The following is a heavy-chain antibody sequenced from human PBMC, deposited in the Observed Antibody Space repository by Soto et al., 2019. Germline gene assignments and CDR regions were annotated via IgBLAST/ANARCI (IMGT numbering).Heavy chain of an antibody. V-gene: IGHV3-30-3*01. CDR1: VFTFSNYA. CDR2: ISYDGSDK. Sequence: VGSLRLSCASSVFTFSNYAMHCVRHSPGKWLEWVAVISYDGSDKYNANSVKGRFTISRDNSKNTLYLQMNSLRAEDTAVYYCARDTGLIGYNHYHFCTEVLGQGTRVIVS. CDR3: ARDTGLIGYNHYHFCTEV. J-gene: IGHJ6*01. D-gene: IGHD5-18*01.